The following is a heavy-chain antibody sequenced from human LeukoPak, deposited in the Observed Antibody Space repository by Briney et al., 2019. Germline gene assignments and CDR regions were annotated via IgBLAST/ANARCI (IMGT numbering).Heavy chain of an antibody. J-gene: IGHJ4*02. CDR1: GGSISSYY. D-gene: IGHD3-9*01. CDR3: ARGIRYFDSSMMSDY. V-gene: IGHV4-59*01. CDR2: IYYSGST. Sequence: SETLSLTCTVSGGSISSYYWSWIRQPPGKGLEWIGYIYYSGSTNYNPSLKSRVTISVDTSKNQFSPKLSSVTAADTAVYYCARGIRYFDSSMMSDYWGQGTLVTVSS.